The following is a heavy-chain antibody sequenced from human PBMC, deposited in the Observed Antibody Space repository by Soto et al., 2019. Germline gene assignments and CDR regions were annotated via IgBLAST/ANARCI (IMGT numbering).Heavy chain of an antibody. CDR3: TTESRLRYFDWPYGMDV. CDR2: IKSKTDGGTT. V-gene: IGHV3-15*07. D-gene: IGHD3-9*01. Sequence: GGSLRLSCAASGFTFSNAWMNWVRQAPGKGLEWVGRIKSKTDGGTTDYAAPVKGRFTISRDDSKNTLYLQMNSLKTEDTAVYYCTTESRLRYFDWPYGMDVWGQGTTVTVSS. J-gene: IGHJ6*02. CDR1: GFTFSNAW.